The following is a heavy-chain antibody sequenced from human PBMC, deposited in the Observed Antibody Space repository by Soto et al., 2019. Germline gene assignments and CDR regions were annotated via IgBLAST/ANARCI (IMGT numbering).Heavy chain of an antibody. CDR1: GFTFSSYA. CDR3: AKDPGAYDYVWGSYDY. V-gene: IGHV3-23*01. J-gene: IGHJ4*02. D-gene: IGHD3-16*01. Sequence: GGSLRLSCAASGFTFSSYAMSWVRQAPGKGLEWVSAISGSGGSTYYADSVKGRFTISRDNSKNTLYLQMNSLRAEDTAVYYCAKDPGAYDYVWGSYDYWGQGTLVTVSS. CDR2: ISGSGGST.